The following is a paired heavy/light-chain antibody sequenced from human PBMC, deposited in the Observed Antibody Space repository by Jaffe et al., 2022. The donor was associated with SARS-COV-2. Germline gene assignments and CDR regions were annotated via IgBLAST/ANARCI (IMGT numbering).Heavy chain of an antibody. D-gene: IGHD6-19*01. Sequence: EVQLVESGGGLVQPGGSLRLSCAASGFTFSSYSMNWVRQAPGKGLEWVSYISSSSSTIYYADSVKGRFTISRDNAKNSLYLQMNSLRDEDTAVYYCARDYKWLVLRLGFYYYGMDVWGQGTTVTVSS. CDR1: GFTFSSYS. CDR3: ARDYKWLVLRLGFYYYGMDV. CDR2: ISSSSSTI. V-gene: IGHV3-48*02. J-gene: IGHJ6*02.
Light chain of an antibody. Sequence: DIQMTQSPSSLSASVGDRVTITCQASQDISNYLNWYQQKPGKAPKLLIYDASNLETGVPSRFSGSGSGTDFTFTISSLQPEDIATYYCQQYDNLPYFGGGTKVEIK. J-gene: IGKJ4*01. CDR2: DAS. CDR3: QQYDNLPY. CDR1: QDISNY. V-gene: IGKV1-33*01.